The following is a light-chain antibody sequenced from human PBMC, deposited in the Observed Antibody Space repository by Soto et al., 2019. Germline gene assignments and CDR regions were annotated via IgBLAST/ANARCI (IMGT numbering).Light chain of an antibody. CDR2: DAS. V-gene: IGKV3-15*01. CDR1: QTIDNT. J-gene: IGKJ3*01. Sequence: EIVMTQSPATLSLSPGERATLSCRASQTIDNTLAWYQRKPGQAPRLLIYDASTRATGVPARFSGSGSGSDFTLTISSLQSEDFAVYYCQQYNKWPLTFGPGTKVDIK. CDR3: QQYNKWPLT.